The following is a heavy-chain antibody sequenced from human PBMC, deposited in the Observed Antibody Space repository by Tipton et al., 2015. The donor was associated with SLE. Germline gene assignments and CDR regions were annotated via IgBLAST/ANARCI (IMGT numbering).Heavy chain of an antibody. V-gene: IGHV3-23*01. Sequence: SLRLSCAASGFTFSNFSMCWVRQAPGKGLEWVSAIPVSGDRTYYINSVKGRFTISRDNSKNSLYLQMGSFRPEDMAVYYCAKVGGTTYGWNFDLWGRGTQVTVSS. CDR2: IPVSGDRT. D-gene: IGHD1-7*01. CDR1: GFTFSNFS. J-gene: IGHJ2*01. CDR3: AKVGGTTYGWNFDL.